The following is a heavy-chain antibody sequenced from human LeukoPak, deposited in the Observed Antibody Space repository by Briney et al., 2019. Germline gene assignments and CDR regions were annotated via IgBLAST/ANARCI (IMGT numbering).Heavy chain of an antibody. D-gene: IGHD6-13*01. CDR2: TYYRSKWYN. Sequence: SQTLSLTCAISGDSVSSNSAAWDWIRQSPSRGLEWLGRTYYRSKWYNDYAVSVKSRITINPDTSKNQFSLQLNSVTPEDTAVYYCARDHYSSSWYRTRRGFDPWGQGTLVTVSS. CDR1: GDSVSSNSAA. J-gene: IGHJ5*02. CDR3: ARDHYSSSWYRTRRGFDP. V-gene: IGHV6-1*01.